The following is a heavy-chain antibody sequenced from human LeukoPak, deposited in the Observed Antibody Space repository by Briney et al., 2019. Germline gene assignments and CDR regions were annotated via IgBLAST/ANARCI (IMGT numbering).Heavy chain of an antibody. CDR2: IHYSGST. V-gene: IGHV4-39*01. Sequence: SETLSLTCTVSGGSISSSSYYWGWIRQPPGEELEWIGSIHYSGSTYYNPPLKSRVTISVDTSKNQFSVKLSSVTAADTAVYYCARGYYNDGGWFDPWGQGILVTVSS. CDR3: ARGYYNDGGWFDP. J-gene: IGHJ5*02. CDR1: GGSISSSSYY. D-gene: IGHD3-22*01.